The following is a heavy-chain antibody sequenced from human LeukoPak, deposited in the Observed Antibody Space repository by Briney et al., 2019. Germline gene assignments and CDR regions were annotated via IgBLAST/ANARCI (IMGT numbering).Heavy chain of an antibody. Sequence: PSETLSLTCTVSGGSISSSSYYWGWIRQPPGKGLEWIGSIYYSGSTYYNPSLKSRVTISVDTSKNQFSLKLSSVTAADTAVYYCASRNDFWSGLADYWGQGTLVTVSS. CDR2: IYYSGST. CDR3: ASRNDFWSGLADY. J-gene: IGHJ4*02. V-gene: IGHV4-39*01. D-gene: IGHD3-3*01. CDR1: GGSISSSSYY.